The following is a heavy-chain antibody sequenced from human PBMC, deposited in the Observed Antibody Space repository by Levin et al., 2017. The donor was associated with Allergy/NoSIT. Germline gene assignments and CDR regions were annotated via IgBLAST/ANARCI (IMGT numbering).Heavy chain of an antibody. CDR3: ARTQGYSHYLYYFDY. Sequence: LSLTCAASGFTFSNYAMSWVRQAPGKGLEWVSAISGSAGSTYYADSVKGRFTISRDNSKSTVYLQMSSLRAEDTAVYYCARTQGYSHYLYYFDYWGQGTLVTVSS. V-gene: IGHV3-23*01. J-gene: IGHJ4*02. D-gene: IGHD4-11*01. CDR1: GFTFSNYA. CDR2: ISGSAGST.